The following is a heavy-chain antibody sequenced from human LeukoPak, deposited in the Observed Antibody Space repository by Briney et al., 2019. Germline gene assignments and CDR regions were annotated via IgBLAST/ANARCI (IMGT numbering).Heavy chain of an antibody. D-gene: IGHD3-22*01. Sequence: SQTLSLTCTVSGGSISSGGYYWSWIRQPPGKGLEWIGYIYHSGSTYYNPSLKSRVTISVDTSKNQFSLKLSSVTAADTAVYYCARLVVTKYYFDYWGQGTLVTVSS. CDR2: IYHSGST. J-gene: IGHJ4*02. CDR3: ARLVVTKYYFDY. CDR1: GGSISSGGYY. V-gene: IGHV4-30-2*01.